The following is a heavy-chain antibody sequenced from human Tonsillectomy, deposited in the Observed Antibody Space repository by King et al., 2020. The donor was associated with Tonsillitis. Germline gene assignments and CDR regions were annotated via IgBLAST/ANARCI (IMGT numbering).Heavy chain of an antibody. Sequence: VQLVESGGGLVQPGMSLRLSCAASGFTFSSYSMHWVRQAPGKGLEWVSYISSSSGTIYYADSVKGRFTISRDNAKNSLYLQVTSLRDEDTAVYYCARDPDYGANSDYYYYGLDVWGQGTTVTVSS. CDR1: GFTFSSYS. CDR3: ARDPDYGANSDYYYYGLDV. D-gene: IGHD4-23*01. CDR2: ISSSSGTI. V-gene: IGHV3-48*02. J-gene: IGHJ6*02.